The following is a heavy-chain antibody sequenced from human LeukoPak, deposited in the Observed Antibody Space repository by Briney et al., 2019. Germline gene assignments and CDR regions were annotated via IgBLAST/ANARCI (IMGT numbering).Heavy chain of an antibody. Sequence: SGGSLRLSCAASGFTFSTYSMSWVRQAPGKGLEWVSGINWNGGSTGYADSVKGRFTISRDNAKNSLYLQMNSLRAEDTALYHCARVSPDSYYDILTIPHYFDYWGQGTLVTVSS. V-gene: IGHV3-20*01. CDR1: GFTFSTYS. J-gene: IGHJ4*02. D-gene: IGHD3-9*01. CDR3: ARVSPDSYYDILTIPHYFDY. CDR2: INWNGGST.